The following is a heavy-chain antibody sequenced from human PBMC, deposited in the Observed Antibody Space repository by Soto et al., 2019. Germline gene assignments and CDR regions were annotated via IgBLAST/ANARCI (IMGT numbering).Heavy chain of an antibody. J-gene: IGHJ4*02. CDR3: ARDPPAGYSSSFDY. CDR2: IYSGGST. Sequence: GGSLRLSCAASGFTVSSNYMSWVRQAPGKGLEWVSVIYSGGSTYYADSVKGRFTISRDNSKNTLYLQMNSLRAEDTAVYYCARDPPAGYSSSFDYWGQGTLVTVSS. D-gene: IGHD6-13*01. CDR1: GFTVSSNY. V-gene: IGHV3-66*01.